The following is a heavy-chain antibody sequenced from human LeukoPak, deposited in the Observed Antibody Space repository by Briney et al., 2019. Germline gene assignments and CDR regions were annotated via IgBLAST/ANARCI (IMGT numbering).Heavy chain of an antibody. V-gene: IGHV4-59*01. CDR3: ARHIGGGIEDMDV. J-gene: IGHJ6*03. D-gene: IGHD3-16*02. Sequence: SETLSLTCAVSGGSISTYYWSWIRQPPGQGLEWIGYIFYSGSPNYNPSLKSRVTMSVDMSKNQFSLKLTSVPAAETGVYYCARHIGGGIEDMDVWGKGTKVTVSS. CDR2: IFYSGSP. CDR1: GGSISTYY.